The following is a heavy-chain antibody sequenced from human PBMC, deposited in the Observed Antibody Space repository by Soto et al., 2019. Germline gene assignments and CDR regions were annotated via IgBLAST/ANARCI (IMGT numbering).Heavy chain of an antibody. CDR2: IYYSGNT. CDR3: ARLGYYYDSSRYYYGFDY. J-gene: IGHJ4*02. Sequence: SETLSLTCTVSGGSISSSSYYWGWIRQPPGKGLEWIGSIYYSGNTYYNPSLKSRVTISVDTSKNQFSLKLSSVTAADTAVYYCARLGYYYDSSRYYYGFDYWGQGTLVPVSS. D-gene: IGHD3-22*01. CDR1: GGSISSSSYY. V-gene: IGHV4-39*07.